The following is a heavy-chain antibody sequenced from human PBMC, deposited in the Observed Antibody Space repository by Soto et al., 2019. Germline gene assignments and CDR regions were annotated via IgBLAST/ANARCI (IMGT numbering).Heavy chain of an antibody. CDR3: ARDGWAAADPYYYGMDV. CDR1: GFTFSSYG. V-gene: IGHV3-33*01. J-gene: IGHJ6*02. CDR2: IWYDGSNK. Sequence: HPGGSLRLSCAASGFTFSSYGMHWVRQAPGKGLEWVAVIWYDGSNKYYADSVKGRFTISRDNSKNTLYLQMNSLRAEDTAVYYCARDGWAAADPYYYGMDVWGQGTTVTVSS. D-gene: IGHD6-13*01.